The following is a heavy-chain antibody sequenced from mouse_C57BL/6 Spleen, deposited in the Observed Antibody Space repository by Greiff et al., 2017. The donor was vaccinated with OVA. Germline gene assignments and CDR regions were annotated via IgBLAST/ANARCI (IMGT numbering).Heavy chain of an antibody. V-gene: IGHV1-69*01. Sequence: QVQLQQPGAELVMPGASVKLSCKASGYTFTSYWMHWVKQRPGQGLEWIGEIDPSDSYTNYNQKFKGKSTLTVDKSSSTAYMQLSSLTSEDSAVYYCARYPYYGSTYYAMDYWGQGTSVTVSS. D-gene: IGHD1-1*01. CDR2: IDPSDSYT. CDR1: GYTFTSYW. J-gene: IGHJ4*01. CDR3: ARYPYYGSTYYAMDY.